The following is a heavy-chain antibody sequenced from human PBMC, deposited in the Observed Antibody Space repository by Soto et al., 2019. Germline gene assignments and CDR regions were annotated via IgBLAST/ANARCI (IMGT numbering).Heavy chain of an antibody. D-gene: IGHD6-13*01. V-gene: IGHV1-69*06. CDR1: GGTFSGHA. CDR3: ALGPNRVYRLDS. CDR2: LIPLFGTT. J-gene: IGHJ5*01. Sequence: QVQLVQSGAEVKKPGSSVKVSCEASGGTFSGHAISWVRQAPGQGPEWMGGLIPLFGTTQHAKNFHGRLTILTDNSASRPYMRLTSPPFGYTPSSCFALGPNRVYRLDSWGQGPVVTVSS.